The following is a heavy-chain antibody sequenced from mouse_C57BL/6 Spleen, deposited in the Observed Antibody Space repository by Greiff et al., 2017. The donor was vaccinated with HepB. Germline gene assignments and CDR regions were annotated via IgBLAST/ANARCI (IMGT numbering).Heavy chain of an antibody. CDR3: SRCPYYYDSSYPSFDY. CDR1: GYSFTDYN. CDR2: INPNYGTT. V-gene: IGHV1-39*01. D-gene: IGHD1-1*01. Sequence: VQLQQSGPELVKPGASVKISCKASGYSFTDYNMNWVKQSNGKSLEWIGVINPNYGTTSYNQKFKGKATLTVDQSSSTAYMQLISLTSEDSAVCYLSRCPYYYDSSYPSFDYWGQGTTLTVSS. J-gene: IGHJ2*01.